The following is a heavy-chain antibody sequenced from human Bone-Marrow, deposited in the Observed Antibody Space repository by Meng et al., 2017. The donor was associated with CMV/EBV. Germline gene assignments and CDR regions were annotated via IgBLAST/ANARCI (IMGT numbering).Heavy chain of an antibody. Sequence: SETLSLTCTLSGYSISSGYYWGWIRQPPGKGLEWIGSIYHSGSTYYNPSLKSRVTISVDTSKNQFSLKLSSVTAADTAVYYCARGLKSGYDSYNWFDPWGQGTLVTVSS. D-gene: IGHD5-12*01. CDR1: GYSISSGYY. CDR3: ARGLKSGYDSYNWFDP. J-gene: IGHJ5*02. V-gene: IGHV4-38-2*02. CDR2: IYHSGST.